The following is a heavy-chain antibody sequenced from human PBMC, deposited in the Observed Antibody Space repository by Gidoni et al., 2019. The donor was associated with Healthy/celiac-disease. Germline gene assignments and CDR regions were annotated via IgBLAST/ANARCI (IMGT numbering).Heavy chain of an antibody. J-gene: IGHJ4*02. V-gene: IGHV1-69*01. CDR1: GGTFSSYA. CDR2: IIPIFGTA. Sequence: QVQLLQSGAEVKKPGSSVKVSCKASGGTFSSYAISWVRQAPGQGLEWMGGIIPIFGTANYAQKFQGRVTITADESTSTAYMELSSLRSEDTAVYYCAVSLLWFGELKAHFDYWGQGTLVTVSS. D-gene: IGHD3-10*01. CDR3: AVSLLWFGELKAHFDY.